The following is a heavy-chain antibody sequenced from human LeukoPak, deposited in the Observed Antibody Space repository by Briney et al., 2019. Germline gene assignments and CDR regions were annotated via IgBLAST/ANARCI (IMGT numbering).Heavy chain of an antibody. CDR3: ASFPRGDLALIILDY. CDR2: ISASGDST. CDR1: GFTFRSYA. D-gene: IGHD2-21*01. Sequence: PGRSLRLSCAASGFTFRSYAMTWVRHAPAKGLLWVSGISASGDSTNYADSVKGRFTISRDNSKNTLYLQLNSLRAEDTAVYYCASFPRGDLALIILDYWGQGTLITVSS. V-gene: IGHV3-23*01. J-gene: IGHJ4*02.